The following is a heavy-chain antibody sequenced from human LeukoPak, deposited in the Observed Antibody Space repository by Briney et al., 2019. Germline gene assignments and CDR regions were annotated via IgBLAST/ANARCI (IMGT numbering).Heavy chain of an antibody. CDR3: ARVDSSSWYSNYYYGMDV. Sequence: ALVEPCCKAAEGIFSSYAISSGRQAAGHGLGGRGGMMPFVGTANYAQKFQSRVTITADESTSTAYMELSSLRSEDTAVYYCARVDSSSWYSNYYYGMDVWGQGTTVTVSS. CDR2: MMPFVGTA. CDR1: EGIFSSYA. J-gene: IGHJ6*02. V-gene: IGHV1-69*01. D-gene: IGHD6-13*01.